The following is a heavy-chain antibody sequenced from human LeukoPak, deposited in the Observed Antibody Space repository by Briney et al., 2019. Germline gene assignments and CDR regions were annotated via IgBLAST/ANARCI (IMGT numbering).Heavy chain of an antibody. CDR1: GFTFSNYW. CDR2: INSDGSRT. V-gene: IGHV3-74*01. Sequence: GGSLRLSCAASGFTFSNYWMHWVRQAPGKGLVWVSRINSDGSRTNYADSVKGRFTISRDNAKSTLYLQMNSLRAEDTAVYYCARETSGYYYKSYFDYWGQGTLVTVSS. J-gene: IGHJ4*02. CDR3: ARETSGYYYKSYFDY. D-gene: IGHD3-22*01.